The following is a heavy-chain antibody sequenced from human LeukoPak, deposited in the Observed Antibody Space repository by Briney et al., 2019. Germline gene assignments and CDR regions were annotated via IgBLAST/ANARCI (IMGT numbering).Heavy chain of an antibody. V-gene: IGHV3-23*01. J-gene: IGHJ4*02. CDR2: ISGSGGST. D-gene: IGHD3-16*01. CDR1: GFTFSSYA. Sequence: GGSLRLSCAASGFTFSSYAMSWVRQAPGKGLEWVLAISGSGGSTYYADSVKGRFTISRDNSKNTLYLQMNSLRAEDTAVYYCAKSGGSWTNYFDYWGQGTLVTVSS. CDR3: AKSGGSWTNYFDY.